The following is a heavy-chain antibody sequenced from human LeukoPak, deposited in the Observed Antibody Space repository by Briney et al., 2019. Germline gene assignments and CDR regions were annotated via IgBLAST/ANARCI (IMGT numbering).Heavy chain of an antibody. CDR2: VYTSGNT. Sequence: SETLSLTCTVSGGSINTYHWSWIRQPAGKGLEWVGRVYTSGNTNYNPSLKSRVTMSVDTSKNQFSLKLTSVTAADTAVYYCARRVVRGFLFQVGWFDPWGQGTLVTVSS. V-gene: IGHV4-4*07. CDR1: GGSINTYH. D-gene: IGHD3-10*01. CDR3: ARRVVRGFLFQVGWFDP. J-gene: IGHJ5*02.